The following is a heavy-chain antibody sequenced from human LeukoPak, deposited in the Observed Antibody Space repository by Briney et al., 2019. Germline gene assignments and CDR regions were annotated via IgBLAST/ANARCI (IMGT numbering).Heavy chain of an antibody. J-gene: IGHJ4*02. V-gene: IGHV4-39*07. CDR1: GGSISSYY. Sequence: PSETLSLTCTVSGGSISSYYWGWIRQPPGKGLEWIGSIYYSGSTYFNPSLKSRVTISLDTSKNHFSLKLTSVTAADTAMYYCARDRRQWELRGDLDYWGQGTLVTVSS. CDR2: IYYSGST. CDR3: ARDRRQWELRGDLDY. D-gene: IGHD1-26*01.